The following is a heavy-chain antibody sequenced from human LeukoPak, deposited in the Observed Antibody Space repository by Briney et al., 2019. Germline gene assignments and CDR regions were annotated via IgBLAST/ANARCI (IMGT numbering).Heavy chain of an antibody. J-gene: IGHJ4*02. CDR1: GFTFSSYG. D-gene: IGHD3-22*01. Sequence: GGSLRLSCAASGFTFSSYGMHWVRQAPGKGLEWVAVIWYDGSNKYYADSVKGRFTISRDNSKNTLYLQMNSLRAEDTAVYYCAKDVFYYGSSGYYDYWGQGTLVTVSS. CDR3: AKDVFYYGSSGYYDY. V-gene: IGHV3-33*06. CDR2: IWYDGSNK.